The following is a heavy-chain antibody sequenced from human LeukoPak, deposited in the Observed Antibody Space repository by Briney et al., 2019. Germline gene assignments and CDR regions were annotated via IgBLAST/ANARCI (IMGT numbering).Heavy chain of an antibody. Sequence: GXLRLSCAASGFTFSSYAMSWVRQAPGKGVEWVAAISGSGGSTYYGDSVKGRFTISRENSKNSLYMQMNSLRAEDTAVYYCAKEPGCDYWGQGTLVTVSS. D-gene: IGHD1-14*01. CDR3: AKEPGCDY. CDR1: GFTFSSYA. CDR2: ISGSGGST. J-gene: IGHJ4*02. V-gene: IGHV3-23*01.